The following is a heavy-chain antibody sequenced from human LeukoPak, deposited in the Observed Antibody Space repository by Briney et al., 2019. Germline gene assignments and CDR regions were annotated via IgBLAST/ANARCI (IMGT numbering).Heavy chain of an antibody. CDR2: ISDAGNNK. J-gene: IGHJ4*02. CDR1: GFTFDDYG. Sequence: GGSLRLSCAASGFTFDDYGMSWVRQAPGKGLEWVAVISDAGNNKYFADSVKGRFTVSRDNSKNTVYLQMNSLTIDDTAVYYCTRDLGSGYFSGFQFYFDYWGQGTLVTVSS. CDR3: TRDLGSGYFSGFQFYFDY. D-gene: IGHD3-22*01. V-gene: IGHV3-30*03.